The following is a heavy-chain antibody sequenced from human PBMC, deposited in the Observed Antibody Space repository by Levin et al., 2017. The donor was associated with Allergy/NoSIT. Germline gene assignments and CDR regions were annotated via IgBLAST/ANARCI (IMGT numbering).Heavy chain of an antibody. CDR3: AKDGWGHLYCDS. CDR2: ISGNGAST. V-gene: IGHV3-23*01. Sequence: GESLKISCAASGFTLTTFSMSWVRQAPGKGLEWVASISGNGASTYYADSVKGRFTISRNNSKSTLFLLMTLLSAENTAVYYCAKDGWGHLYCDSWGQGTLVTVSS. CDR1: GFTLTTFS. J-gene: IGHJ4*02. D-gene: IGHD6-19*01.